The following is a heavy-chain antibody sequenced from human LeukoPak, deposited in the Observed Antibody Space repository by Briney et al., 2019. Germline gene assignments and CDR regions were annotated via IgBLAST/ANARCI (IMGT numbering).Heavy chain of an antibody. J-gene: IGHJ4*02. V-gene: IGHV4-4*07. CDR3: AGTPPSYFFDY. D-gene: IGHD2-15*01. CDR1: GGSISSYY. CDR2: IYTSGST. Sequence: SETLSLTCTVSGGSISSYYWSWIRQPAGKGLEWIGRIYTSGSTNYNPSLKSRVTISVDKSKNQFSLKLSSVTAADTGVYYCAGTPPSYFFDYWGQGTLVTVSS.